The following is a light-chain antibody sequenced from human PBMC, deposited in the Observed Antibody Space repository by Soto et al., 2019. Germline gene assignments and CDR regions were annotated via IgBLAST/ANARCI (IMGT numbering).Light chain of an antibody. J-gene: IGKJ5*01. CDR2: GAS. CDR3: QQYGSSPST. Sequence: VMTQSPGTLSLPTGQRATLSCRASQSVSASSLAWYQQKPGQAPRLLIYGASSRATGIPDRFSGSGSGTDFTLTISRLEPEDFAVYYCQQYGSSPSTFGQGTRLEI. V-gene: IGKV3-20*01. CDR1: QSVSASS.